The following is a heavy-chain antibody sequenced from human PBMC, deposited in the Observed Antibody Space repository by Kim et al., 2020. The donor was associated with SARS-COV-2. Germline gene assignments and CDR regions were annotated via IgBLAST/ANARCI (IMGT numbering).Heavy chain of an antibody. V-gene: IGHV3-48*03. J-gene: IGHJ6*02. Sequence: GGSLRLSCAASGFTFSSYEMNWVRQAPGKGLEWVSYISSSGSTIYYADSVKGRFTISRDNAKNSLYLQMNSLRAEDTAVYYCARRVSRVHDYGDYYYYYGMDVWGQGTTVTVSS. CDR1: GFTFSSYE. D-gene: IGHD4-17*01. CDR3: ARRVSRVHDYGDYYYYYGMDV. CDR2: ISSSGSTI.